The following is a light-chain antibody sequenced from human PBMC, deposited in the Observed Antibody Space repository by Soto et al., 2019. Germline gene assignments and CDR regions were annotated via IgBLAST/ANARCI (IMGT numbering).Light chain of an antibody. CDR3: QSYDSSLSGSV. J-gene: IGLJ3*02. Sequence: QSVLTQPPSVSGAPGQRVTISCTGSSSKIAAGYDVHWYQQLPGTAPKLLIYGNSNRPSGVPDRFSGSKSGTSASLAITGLQAEDEADYYCQSYDSSLSGSVFGGGTKLTVL. V-gene: IGLV1-40*01. CDR1: SSKIAAGYD. CDR2: GNS.